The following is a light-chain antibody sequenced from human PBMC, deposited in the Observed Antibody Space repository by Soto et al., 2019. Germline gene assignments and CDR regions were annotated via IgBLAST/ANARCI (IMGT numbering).Light chain of an antibody. V-gene: IGLV1-40*01. CDR2: GNS. J-gene: IGLJ3*02. CDR3: QSYDSSIVWV. Sequence: QTVVTQPPSVSGAPGQRVTISCTGSSSNIGAGYDVHWYQQLPGTAPKLLIYGNSNRPSGVPDRFSGSKSGTSASLAITGLQAEDEADYYCQSYDSSIVWVFGGGTQLTVL. CDR1: SSNIGAGYD.